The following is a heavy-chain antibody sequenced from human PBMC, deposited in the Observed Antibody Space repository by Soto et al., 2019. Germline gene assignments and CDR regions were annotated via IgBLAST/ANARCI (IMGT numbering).Heavy chain of an antibody. Sequence: EVQRLASRGGLVQPGGSLRLSCAASGFTFSSYARSWLRQAPGKGLEWVSAISGSGGSTYYADSVKGRFTISRDNSKNTLYLQMNSLRAEDTAVYYCAISGGSYPDYWGQGTLVTVSS. V-gene: IGHV3-23*01. J-gene: IGHJ4*02. CDR3: AISGGSYPDY. D-gene: IGHD1-26*01. CDR2: ISGSGGST. CDR1: GFTFSSYA.